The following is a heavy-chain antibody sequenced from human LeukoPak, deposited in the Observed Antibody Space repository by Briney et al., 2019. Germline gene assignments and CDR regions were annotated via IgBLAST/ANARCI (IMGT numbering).Heavy chain of an antibody. CDR1: GFTFSLYS. J-gene: IGHJ4*02. CDR3: ASQYSSSWSFDY. D-gene: IGHD6-13*01. Sequence: GGSLRLSCAASGFTFSLYSMNWVRQAPGKGLEWVSVIHSGGNTYYADSVKGRFTNSRDNSKNTLFLQMNSLRAEDTAVYYCASQYSSSWSFDYWGQGTLVTVSS. CDR2: IHSGGNT. V-gene: IGHV3-53*01.